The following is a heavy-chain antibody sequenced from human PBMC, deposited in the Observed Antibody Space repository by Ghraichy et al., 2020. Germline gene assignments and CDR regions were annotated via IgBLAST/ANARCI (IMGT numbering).Heavy chain of an antibody. J-gene: IGHJ4*02. CDR3: ARVDTTSSVIDY. D-gene: IGHD2/OR15-2a*01. Sequence: SGPTLVKPTQTLTLTCTFSGFSLSTIGLCVTWIRQPPGKTLEWLARIDWDDDTYYTTSLKTRLTISKDTSKNQVVLTMTNMEPVDTATYYCARVDTTSSVIDYWGQGTLVTVSS. CDR1: GFSLSTIGLC. CDR2: IDWDDDT. V-gene: IGHV2-70*11.